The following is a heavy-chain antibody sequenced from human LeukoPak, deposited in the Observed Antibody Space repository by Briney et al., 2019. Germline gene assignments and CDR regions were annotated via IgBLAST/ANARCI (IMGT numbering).Heavy chain of an antibody. J-gene: IGHJ4*01. CDR2: IFADTGKT. D-gene: IGHD5-24*01. CDR1: GYTFKSYG. Sequence: ASVKVSCKASGYTFKSYGIHWVRQAPGQGLEWMGVIFADTGKTNYAQKFQGRVTMTTDTSTNTAYMEVRSLRSDDTAVYYCARDPGWLQSDYWGQGTLVSVPS. V-gene: IGHV1-18*01. CDR3: ARDPGWLQSDY.